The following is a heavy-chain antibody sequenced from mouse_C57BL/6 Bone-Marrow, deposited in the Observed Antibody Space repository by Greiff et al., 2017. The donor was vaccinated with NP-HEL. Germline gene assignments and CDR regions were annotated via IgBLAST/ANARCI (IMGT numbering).Heavy chain of an antibody. J-gene: IGHJ3*01. CDR1: GYSITSGYY. V-gene: IGHV3-6*01. CDR3: ARDNGYYVWFAY. Sequence: EVKLMESGPGLVKPSQSLSLTCSVTGYSITSGYYWNWIRQLPGNKLEWMGYISYDGSNNYNPSLKNRISITRDTSKNQFFLKLNSVTTEDTATYYCARDNGYYVWFAYWGQGTLVTVSA. D-gene: IGHD2-3*01. CDR2: ISYDGSN.